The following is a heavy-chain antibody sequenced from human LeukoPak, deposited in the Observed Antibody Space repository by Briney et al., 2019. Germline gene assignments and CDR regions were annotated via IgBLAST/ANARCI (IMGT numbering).Heavy chain of an antibody. Sequence: SETLSLTCTVSGGSIISYYWSWIRQPPGKGLEWIGYIYYSGSTNYNPSLKSRVTISVDTSKNHFSLKLSSVTAADTAVYYCARDSYKFRAFDIWGQGTMVTVSS. V-gene: IGHV4-59*01. D-gene: IGHD3-10*01. J-gene: IGHJ3*02. CDR1: GGSIISYY. CDR2: IYYSGST. CDR3: ARDSYKFRAFDI.